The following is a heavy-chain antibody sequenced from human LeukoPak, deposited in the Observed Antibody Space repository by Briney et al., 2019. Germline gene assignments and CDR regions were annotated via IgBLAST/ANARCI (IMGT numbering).Heavy chain of an antibody. CDR1: GGSISSYY. Sequence: SETLSLTCSVSGGSISSYYWNWIRQPAGKVLEWIGRICTSGSTNYNPSLKSRVTMSVDTSKNQFSLKLSSVTAADTAVYYCARDKLYYGSGRYYYGMDVWGQGITVTVSS. CDR3: ARDKLYYGSGRYYYGMDV. CDR2: ICTSGST. J-gene: IGHJ6*02. D-gene: IGHD3-10*01. V-gene: IGHV4-4*07.